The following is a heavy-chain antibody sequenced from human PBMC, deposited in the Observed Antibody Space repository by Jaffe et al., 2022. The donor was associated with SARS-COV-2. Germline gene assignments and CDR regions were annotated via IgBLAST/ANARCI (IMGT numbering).Heavy chain of an antibody. J-gene: IGHJ3*02. V-gene: IGHV3-33*01. CDR1: GFTFSSYG. Sequence: QVQLVESGGGVVQPGRSLRLSCAASGFTFSSYGMHWVRQAPGKGLEWVAVIWYDGSNKYYADSVKGRFTISRDNSKNTLYLQMNSLRAEDTAVYYCARDEGYGGGYDAFDIWGQGTMVTVSS. D-gene: IGHD5-12*01. CDR2: IWYDGSNK. CDR3: ARDEGYGGGYDAFDI.